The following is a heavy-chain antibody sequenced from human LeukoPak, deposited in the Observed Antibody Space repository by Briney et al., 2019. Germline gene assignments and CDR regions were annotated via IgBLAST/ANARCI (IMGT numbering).Heavy chain of an antibody. CDR2: FFYSGST. J-gene: IGHJ4*02. D-gene: IGHD2-2*01. Sequence: GSLRLSCAASGFTVSSNYMSWIRQPPGKGLEWIGSFFYSGSTYYNPSLKSRLTMSVDTSNNQFSLKLMSVTAAVTAVYYCASGTSTYYELYFWGQGTLVTVSS. V-gene: IGHV4-59*04. CDR3: ASGTSTYYELYF. CDR1: GFTVSSNY.